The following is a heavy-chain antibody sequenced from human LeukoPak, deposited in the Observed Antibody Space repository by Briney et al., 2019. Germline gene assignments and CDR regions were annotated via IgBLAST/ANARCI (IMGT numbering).Heavy chain of an antibody. Sequence: PGGSLRLSCAASGFTFSSYAMSWVRQPPGKGLEWIGEINHSGSTNYNPSLKSRVTISVDTSKNQFSLKLSSVTAADTAVYYCARMVVTAMAKDAFDIWGQGTMVTVSS. CDR3: ARMVVTAMAKDAFDI. D-gene: IGHD2-21*02. CDR2: INHSGST. J-gene: IGHJ3*02. V-gene: IGHV4-34*01. CDR1: GFTFSSYA.